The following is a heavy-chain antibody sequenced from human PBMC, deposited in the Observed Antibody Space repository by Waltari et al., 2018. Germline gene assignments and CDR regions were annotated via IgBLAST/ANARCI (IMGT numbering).Heavy chain of an antibody. V-gene: IGHV4-59*01. CDR1: GGSLRGFY. J-gene: IGHJ6*03. Sequence: QVLLQQSGPGLVKPSEALAVTSSVSGGSLRGFYWSWIRQSPGKGLEWIAFIYDSWTTKYNPSLKSRVTISVDTSKNRFTLKLGSATAADTALYYCARGTPSFYHYMDVWGKGTTVIVSS. CDR2: IYDSWTT. CDR3: ARGTPSFYHYMDV.